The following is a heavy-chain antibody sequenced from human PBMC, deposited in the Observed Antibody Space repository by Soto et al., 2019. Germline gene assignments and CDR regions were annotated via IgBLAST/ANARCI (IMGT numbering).Heavy chain of an antibody. Sequence: PSETLSLTCTVSGGSISSYYWSWIRQPPGKGLEWIGYIYYSGSTNYNPSLKSRVTISVDTSTNTVFLELRSLKSDDTAIYYCARDRLRGYDSSGFYSWGQGTMVTVSS. V-gene: IGHV4-59*01. CDR2: IYYSGST. D-gene: IGHD3-22*01. CDR1: GGSISSYY. CDR3: ARDRLRGYDSSGFYS. J-gene: IGHJ4*02.